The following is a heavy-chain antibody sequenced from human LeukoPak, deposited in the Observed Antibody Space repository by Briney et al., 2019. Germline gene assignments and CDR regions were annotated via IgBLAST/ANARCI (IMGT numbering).Heavy chain of an antibody. V-gene: IGHV3-11*04. CDR1: GFTFSDYY. CDR3: AELDITMIGGV. CDR2: ISSSVGTM. J-gene: IGHJ6*04. Sequence: GGSLRLSCEASGFTFSDYYMSWIRQAPGKGLEWVSYISSSVGTMYYADSVKGRFTISRDNAKNSLYLQMNSLRAEDTAVYYCAELDITMIGGVWGKGTTVTISS. D-gene: IGHD3-10*02.